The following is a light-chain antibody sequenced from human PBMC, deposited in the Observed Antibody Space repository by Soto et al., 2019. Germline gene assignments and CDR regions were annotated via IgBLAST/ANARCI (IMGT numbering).Light chain of an antibody. V-gene: IGKV1-33*01. Sequence: DIQLTQSPSSLSASVGDRVTITCQASQDIKNFLNWYQQRPGKDPTLLIYDASKLEPGVPSRFSGGGSGTDFSFTITSLQPEDFATYYCQHYDSLPLTFGGGTKVGIK. CDR2: DAS. CDR3: QHYDSLPLT. J-gene: IGKJ4*01. CDR1: QDIKNF.